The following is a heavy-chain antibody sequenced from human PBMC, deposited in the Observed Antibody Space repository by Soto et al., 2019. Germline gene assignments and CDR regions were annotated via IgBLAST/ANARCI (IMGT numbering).Heavy chain of an antibody. CDR1: GGSIGNSS. CDR3: ARGLGGVSLDYFDL. D-gene: IGHD3-16*01. V-gene: IGHV4-59*12. J-gene: IGHJ4*02. CDR2: IYYSGSS. Sequence: SEARSLTCTDWGGSIGNSSVSSMRLSPGKGLEWIGYIYYSGSSNYNPSLKSRVSISVDTSKNQFSLKLTSVTAADTAVYYCARGLGGVSLDYFDLWGQGTLVTVS.